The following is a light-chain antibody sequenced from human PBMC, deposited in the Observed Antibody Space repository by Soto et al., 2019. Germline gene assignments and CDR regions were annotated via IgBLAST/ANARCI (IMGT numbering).Light chain of an antibody. CDR1: SSDVGAYNY. V-gene: IGLV2-8*01. Sequence: QSALTQPPSASGSPGQSVTISCTGTSSDVGAYNYVSWYQQHPGKAPKLMIYEVNKRPSGVPDRFSGSKSGNTASLTVSGLQAEDEADYYCCLYVGNNHLVFGGGTKVTVL. CDR2: EVN. CDR3: CLYVGNNHLV. J-gene: IGLJ2*01.